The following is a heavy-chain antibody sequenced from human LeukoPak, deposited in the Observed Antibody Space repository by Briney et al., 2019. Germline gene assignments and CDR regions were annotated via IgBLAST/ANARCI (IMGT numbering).Heavy chain of an antibody. CDR2: IYYSGST. D-gene: IGHD1-26*01. J-gene: IGHJ4*02. CDR3: ARDRYGGYIDY. CDR1: GGSISSYY. Sequence: SETLSLTCTVSGGSISSYYWSWIRQPPGKGLEWIGYIYYSGSTNYNPSLKSRVTISVDTSKNQISLKLSSVTAADTAVYYCARDRYGGYIDYWGQGTLVTVSS. V-gene: IGHV4-59*01.